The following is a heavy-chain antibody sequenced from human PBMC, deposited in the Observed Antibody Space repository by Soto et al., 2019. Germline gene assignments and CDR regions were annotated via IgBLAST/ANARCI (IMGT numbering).Heavy chain of an antibody. Sequence: SVKVSCKASGGTFSSYAISWVRQAPGQGLEWMGGIIPIFGTANYAQKFQGRVTITADESTSTAYMELSSLKTEDTAVYYCSSQGEVQRRVDYWGQGTLVTVSS. J-gene: IGHJ4*02. CDR2: IIPIFGTA. V-gene: IGHV1-69*13. D-gene: IGHD3-16*01. CDR3: SSQGEVQRRVDY. CDR1: GGTFSSYA.